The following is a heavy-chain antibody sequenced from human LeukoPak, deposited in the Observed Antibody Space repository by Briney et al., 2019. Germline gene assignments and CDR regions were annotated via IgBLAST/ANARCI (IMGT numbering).Heavy chain of an antibody. CDR1: GGSFSGYY. Sequence: SETLSLTCAVYGGSFSGYYWSWIRQPPGKGLEWIGEINHSGSTIYNPSLKSRVTISVDTSKNQFSLKLSSVTAADTAVYYCASLYYDILTGYYSAWGQGTLVTVSS. D-gene: IGHD3-9*01. CDR2: INHSGST. V-gene: IGHV4-34*01. J-gene: IGHJ5*02. CDR3: ASLYYDILTGYYSA.